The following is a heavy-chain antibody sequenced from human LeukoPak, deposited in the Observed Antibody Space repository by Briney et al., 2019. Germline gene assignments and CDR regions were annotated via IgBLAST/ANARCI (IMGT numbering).Heavy chain of an antibody. Sequence: GGSLRLSCAASGFTFSSYGMHWVRQAPGKGLEWVALLWYDGANKNYADSVKGRFTISRDNSKNTVYLQMTSLRAEDTALYYCARDPSGSWNDVGTFDSWGQGTLVSVSS. CDR3: ARDPSGSWNDVGTFDS. J-gene: IGHJ4*02. V-gene: IGHV3-33*01. CDR1: GFTFSSYG. D-gene: IGHD1-1*01. CDR2: LWYDGANK.